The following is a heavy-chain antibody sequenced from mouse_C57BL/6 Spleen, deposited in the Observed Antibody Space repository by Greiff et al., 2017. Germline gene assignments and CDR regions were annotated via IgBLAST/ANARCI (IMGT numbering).Heavy chain of an antibody. V-gene: IGHV1-15*01. CDR3: TRGYDYDEAPFAY. CDR2: IDPETGGT. D-gene: IGHD2-4*01. CDR1: GYTFTDYE. Sequence: QVQLQQSGAELVRPGASVTLSCKASGYTFTDYEMQWVKQTPVHGLEWIGAIDPETGGTAYNQKFKGKAILTADKSSSTAYMELRSLTSEDSAVYYCTRGYDYDEAPFAYWGQGTLVTVSA. J-gene: IGHJ3*01.